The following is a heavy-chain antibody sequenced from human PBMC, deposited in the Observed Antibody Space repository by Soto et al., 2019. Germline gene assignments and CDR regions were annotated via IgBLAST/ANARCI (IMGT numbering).Heavy chain of an antibody. J-gene: IGHJ4*02. D-gene: IGHD6-13*01. CDR3: AKGGVGQQMGLGD. CDR2: LTQSGDST. Sequence: EVQLLESGGGLVQPGGSPRLSCAASGFTFSSYAMTWVRQAPGKGLEWVSSLTQSGDSTYYADSVRGRFTISRDNSRNMLHLQMNSLRDEDTAVYFCAKGGVGQQMGLGDWGQGTRVNVSS. CDR1: GFTFSSYA. V-gene: IGHV3-23*01.